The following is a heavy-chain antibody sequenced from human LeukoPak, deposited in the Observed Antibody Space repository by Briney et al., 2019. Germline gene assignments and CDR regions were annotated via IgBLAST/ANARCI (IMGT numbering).Heavy chain of an antibody. CDR3: ARDDGYSRFDP. Sequence: GRSLRLSCAASGFTFDDYAMHWVRQAPGKGLEWVSGISWNSGSIGYADSVKGRFTISRDNAKNTLYLQMNSLRAEDTAVYYCARDDGYSRFDPWGQGTLVTVSP. D-gene: IGHD5-24*01. CDR2: ISWNSGSI. CDR1: GFTFDDYA. V-gene: IGHV3-9*01. J-gene: IGHJ5*02.